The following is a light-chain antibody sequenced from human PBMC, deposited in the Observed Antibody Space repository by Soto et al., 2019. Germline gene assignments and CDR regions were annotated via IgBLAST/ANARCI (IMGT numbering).Light chain of an antibody. V-gene: IGKV1-12*01. Sequence: IHITXXXXXXXVSXXDRFTIXFLASQDITRWLAWYQQKPGKAPKLLIYGASSLQSGVPSRFSGSGSETDFTLTISSLQPEDSATYYCQQTNTFPLTFGGGTKVDI. CDR3: QQTNTFPLT. J-gene: IGKJ4*01. CDR1: QDITRW. CDR2: GAS.